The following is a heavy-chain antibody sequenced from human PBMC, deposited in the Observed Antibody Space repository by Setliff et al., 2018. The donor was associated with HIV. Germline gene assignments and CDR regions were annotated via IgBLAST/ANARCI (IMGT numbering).Heavy chain of an antibody. V-gene: IGHV4-4*07. CDR2: IYDSGST. Sequence: PSETLSLTCTVSGGSISGFYWNWIRQSAGKGLQWIGRIYDSGSTKYNPSLKSRVTMSLDTSKNQFSLKLSSVTAADTAVYYCARDGELTDAFDIWGQGTMVTVSS. D-gene: IGHD1-26*01. J-gene: IGHJ3*02. CDR3: ARDGELTDAFDI. CDR1: GGSISGFY.